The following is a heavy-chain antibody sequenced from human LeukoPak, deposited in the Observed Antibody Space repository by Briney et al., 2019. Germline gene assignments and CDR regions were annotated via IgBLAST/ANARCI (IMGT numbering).Heavy chain of an antibody. V-gene: IGHV3-30*04. CDR1: GFTFNSYA. Sequence: PGRSLRLSCAASGFTFNSYAVHWVRQAPGKGLEWVAVISYDGSINFYSASVKGRFTISRDNSKNTLYLQMNSLRLEDTAVYCAAGTAADFWGQGTLVTVSS. J-gene: IGHJ4*02. CDR3: AGTAADF. CDR2: ISYDGSIN. D-gene: IGHD6-13*01.